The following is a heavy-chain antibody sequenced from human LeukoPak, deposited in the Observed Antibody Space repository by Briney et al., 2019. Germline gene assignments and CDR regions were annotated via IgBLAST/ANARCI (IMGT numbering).Heavy chain of an antibody. V-gene: IGHV6-1*01. CDR1: GDSVSSNSAA. D-gene: IGHD1-26*01. J-gene: IGHJ2*01. Sequence: SQTLSLTCAISGDSVSSNSAAWNWIRQSPSRGLEWLGRTYYRSKWYNDYAVSVESRITINPDTSKNQSSLQLNSVTPEDTAVYYCVRGEWKLLFHYWYFDLWGRGTLVTVSS. CDR2: TYYRSKWYN. CDR3: VRGEWKLLFHYWYFDL.